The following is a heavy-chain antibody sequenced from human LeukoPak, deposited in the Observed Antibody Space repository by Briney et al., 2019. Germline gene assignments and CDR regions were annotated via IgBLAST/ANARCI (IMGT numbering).Heavy chain of an antibody. CDR1: GFTVSSNY. V-gene: IGHV3-53*01. CDR2: IYSGGST. J-gene: IGHJ4*02. D-gene: IGHD3-22*01. Sequence: LPGGSLRLSCAASGFTVSSNYMSWVRQAPGKGLEWVSVIYSGGSTYYADSVKGRFTISRDNSKNTLYPQMNSLRAEDTAVYYCARVDRTYYYDSSGYFDYWGQGTLVTVSS. CDR3: ARVDRTYYYDSSGYFDY.